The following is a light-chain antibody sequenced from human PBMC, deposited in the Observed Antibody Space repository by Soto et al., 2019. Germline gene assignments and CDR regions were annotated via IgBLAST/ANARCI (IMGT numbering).Light chain of an antibody. CDR1: QSVSSRN. Sequence: EIVLTQYPGTVSLSPGERATLSCRASQSVSSRNLAWYRQKPGQAPSLLIFGASNSATGITDRFSGSGSGTDFTLTISSLEPEDCAVYYCLRYGDSPPAYTFGQGTKLEIK. J-gene: IGKJ2*01. CDR2: GAS. V-gene: IGKV3-20*01. CDR3: LRYGDSPPAYT.